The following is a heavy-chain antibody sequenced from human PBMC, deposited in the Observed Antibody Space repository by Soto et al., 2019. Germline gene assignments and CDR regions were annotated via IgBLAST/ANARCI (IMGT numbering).Heavy chain of an antibody. CDR2: IQTDNDHA. V-gene: IGHV1-18*01. Sequence: GASVKGSCKASGYTFLKYGINWVRQAPGQGLEWMGGIQTDNDHASFAQKFEGRVTMTTDTSTRTVYMELRDLSSDDTAVYYCAKDLGSGYRFDYWGQGTPVTVSS. CDR1: GYTFLKYG. J-gene: IGHJ4*02. CDR3: AKDLGSGYRFDY. D-gene: IGHD3-9*01.